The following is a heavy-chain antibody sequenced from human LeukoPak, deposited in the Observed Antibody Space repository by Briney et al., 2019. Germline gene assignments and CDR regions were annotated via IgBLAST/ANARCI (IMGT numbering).Heavy chain of an antibody. V-gene: IGHV3-66*01. CDR2: IYGGGST. Sequence: PGGSLRLSCAASGFIVSSNYMSWVRRAPGKGLEWVSIIYGGGSTWYADSVKGRFTISRDNSKNTLYLQMNSLRAEDTAVYYCVKGSSVAGTIFGYWGQGTLVTVSS. J-gene: IGHJ4*02. CDR3: VKGSSVAGTIFGY. CDR1: GFIVSSNY. D-gene: IGHD6-19*01.